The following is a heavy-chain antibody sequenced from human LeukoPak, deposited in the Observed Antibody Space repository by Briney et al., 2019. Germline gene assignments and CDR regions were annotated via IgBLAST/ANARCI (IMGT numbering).Heavy chain of an antibody. J-gene: IGHJ4*02. Sequence: GGSLRLSCAASGFTFSTFGMHWVRQAPGKGLEWVAVISYDGSYKFHTDSVKGRFTISRDNSKNTLYLQMNSLRVEDTALYYCARRGEVSTYYYFESWGQGALVTVSS. CDR2: ISYDGSYK. CDR3: ARRGEVSTYYYFES. D-gene: IGHD2/OR15-2a*01. CDR1: GFTFSTFG. V-gene: IGHV3-33*08.